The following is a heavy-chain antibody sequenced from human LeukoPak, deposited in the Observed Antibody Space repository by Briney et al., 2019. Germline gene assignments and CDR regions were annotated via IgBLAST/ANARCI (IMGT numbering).Heavy chain of an antibody. CDR1: GLSFSSYG. J-gene: IGHJ6*03. V-gene: IGHV3-21*01. Sequence: PGGTLRLSCAASGLSFSSYGMNWVRQAPGKGLEWVSSISSRSDYIFYADSMKGRFTISRDNAKNSLYLQMNSLRAEDTAVYYCARGFSALHVSGPAANFYMDVRGKGTTVTISS. CDR3: ARGFSALHVSGPAANFYMDV. CDR2: ISSRSDYI. D-gene: IGHD2-15*01.